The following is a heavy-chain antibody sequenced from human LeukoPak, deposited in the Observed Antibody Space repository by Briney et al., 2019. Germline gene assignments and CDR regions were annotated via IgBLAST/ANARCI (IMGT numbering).Heavy chain of an antibody. D-gene: IGHD6-19*01. CDR1: GYRFTYYY. Sequence: ASVKVSCKASGYRFTYYYMHWVRQAPGQGHEWMGWINPNGGCTNYAQKFQGRVTMTRDTSISTVYMELSRLRSDDTAVYYCAREAMADHREDWFDPWGQGTLVTVSS. J-gene: IGHJ5*02. CDR2: INPNGGCT. V-gene: IGHV1-2*02. CDR3: AREAMADHREDWFDP.